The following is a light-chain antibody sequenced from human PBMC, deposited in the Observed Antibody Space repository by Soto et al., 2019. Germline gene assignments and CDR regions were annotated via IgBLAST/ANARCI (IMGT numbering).Light chain of an antibody. CDR1: SSNIETNL. V-gene: IGLV1-47*02. J-gene: IGLJ2*01. CDR3: TATDDRLTGPV. Sequence: QSVLTQPPSVSGTPGQRVTISCSGSSSNIETNLVHWYQHLPGASPRLLIYNNDQRPSGVPDRFSASTSGTSASLAISGLRSADEADYYCTATDDRLTGPVFGGGTKLTVL. CDR2: NND.